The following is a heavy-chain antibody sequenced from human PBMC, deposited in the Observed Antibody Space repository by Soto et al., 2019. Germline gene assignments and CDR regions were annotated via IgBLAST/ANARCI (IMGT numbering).Heavy chain of an antibody. CDR1: GGTFSSYT. CDR2: IIPILGIA. V-gene: IGHV1-69*02. CDR3: ARLGYCSSTSCREIDY. Sequence: QVQLVQSGAEVKKPGSSVKVSCKASGGTFSSYTISWVRQAPGQGLEWMGRIIPILGIANYAQKFQGRVTITXXKXTXTAYMELSSLRSEDTAVYYCARLGYCSSTSCREIDYWGQGTLVTVSS. D-gene: IGHD2-2*01. J-gene: IGHJ4*02.